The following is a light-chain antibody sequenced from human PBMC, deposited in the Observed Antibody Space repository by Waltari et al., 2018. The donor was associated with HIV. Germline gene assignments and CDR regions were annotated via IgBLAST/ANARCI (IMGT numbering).Light chain of an antibody. J-gene: IGKJ5*01. CDR1: QSVNTW. Sequence: DIHMTQSPSTLSAFIGDRVTITCRASQSVNTWLAWYQQKPGKAPKLLIHKASTLEKGVSPRFSCYGSGTEFTLNIDSLEPDDFATYYCQQYDRDPSFGQGTRLE. CDR3: QQYDRDPS. CDR2: KAS. V-gene: IGKV1-5*03.